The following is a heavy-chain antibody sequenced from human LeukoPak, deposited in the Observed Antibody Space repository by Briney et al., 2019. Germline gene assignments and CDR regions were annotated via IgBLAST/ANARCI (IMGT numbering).Heavy chain of an antibody. CDR3: SGRSGFSSIY. J-gene: IGHJ4*02. CDR2: IKPDRSDK. Sequence: PGGSLRLSCAASGFTFTTHWMNWVRQAPGGGLEWLANIKPDRSDKYYVDSVMGRFTISRDNAKNLVYLQMNSLRTEDTAVYYCSGRSGFSSIYWGQGTLVTVSS. D-gene: IGHD6-19*01. CDR1: GFTFTTHW. V-gene: IGHV3-7*01.